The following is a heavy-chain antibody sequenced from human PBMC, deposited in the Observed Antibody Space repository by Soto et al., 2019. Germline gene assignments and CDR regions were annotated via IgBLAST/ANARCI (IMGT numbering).Heavy chain of an antibody. CDR1: GGSISSGGYS. J-gene: IGHJ4*02. CDR2: IYYSGST. V-gene: IGHV4-31*03. D-gene: IGHD3-22*01. Sequence: QVQLQESGPGLVKPSQTLSLTCTVSGGSISSGGYSWSWIRQHPGKGLEWIGYIYYSGSTYYNPSLKSRVTISIDTSKNPFTLEPGAVTAADTAVYYGARPNESSGSIDYLGQGTLVTVSS. CDR3: ARPNESSGSIDY.